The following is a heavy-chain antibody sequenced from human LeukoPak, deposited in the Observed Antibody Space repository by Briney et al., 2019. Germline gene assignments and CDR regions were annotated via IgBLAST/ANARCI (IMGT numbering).Heavy chain of an antibody. Sequence: ASVTVSCKASGYTFTNYGISWVRQAPGQGVEWMGWISAYNGNTNYAQKLQGRVTMTKDTSTSTAYMELRSLSSDDPAVYYFADSPANWGQNWFDPWGQGTLVTVSS. CDR3: ADSPANWGQNWFDP. V-gene: IGHV1-18*01. CDR1: GYTFTNYG. CDR2: ISAYNGNT. D-gene: IGHD7-27*01. J-gene: IGHJ5*02.